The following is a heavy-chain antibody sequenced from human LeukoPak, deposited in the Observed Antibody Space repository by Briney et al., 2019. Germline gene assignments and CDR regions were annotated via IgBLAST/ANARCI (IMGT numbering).Heavy chain of an antibody. D-gene: IGHD3-10*01. Sequence: GVSLRLSCAASGFTFSSYSMNWVRQAPGKGLEWVSYISSSSSTIYYADSVKGRFTISRDNAKNSLYLQMNSLRAEDTAVYYCARDGSREFGELLFAWGQGTLVTVSS. J-gene: IGHJ4*02. V-gene: IGHV3-48*01. CDR3: ARDGSREFGELLFA. CDR2: ISSSSSTI. CDR1: GFTFSSYS.